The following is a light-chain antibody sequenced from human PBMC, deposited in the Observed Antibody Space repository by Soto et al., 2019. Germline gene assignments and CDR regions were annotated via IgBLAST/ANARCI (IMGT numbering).Light chain of an antibody. CDR1: SSNIGSNT. J-gene: IGLJ1*01. V-gene: IGLV1-44*01. CDR3: AAWDDSLNGFYV. Sequence: QSVLTQPHSASGTPGQRVTISCSGSSSNIGSNTVNWYRQLPGTAPKLLIYSNNHRPSGVPDRFSGSKSGTSASLAISGLQSEDEADYYCAAWDDSLNGFYVFGTGTKVTVL. CDR2: SNN.